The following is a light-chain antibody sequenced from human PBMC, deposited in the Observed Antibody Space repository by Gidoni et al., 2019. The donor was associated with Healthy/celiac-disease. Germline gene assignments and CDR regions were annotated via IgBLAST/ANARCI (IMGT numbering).Light chain of an antibody. V-gene: IGKV1-5*03. CDR1: QSISSW. CDR2: KAS. CDR3: QQYNSYPYT. Sequence: DIQMTQSPSTLSASVGARVTITCRASQSISSWLAWFQQKPGKAPKLLLYKASSLESGVPSRFSCSGSGTEFALTISSLQPDVFATYYCQQYNSYPYTFGQGTKLEIK. J-gene: IGKJ2*01.